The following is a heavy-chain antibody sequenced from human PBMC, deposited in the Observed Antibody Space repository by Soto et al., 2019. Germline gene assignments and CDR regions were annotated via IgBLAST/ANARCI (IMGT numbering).Heavy chain of an antibody. CDR3: AHRLDDGWYVFDY. CDR1: GFSLRTNGVG. V-gene: IGHV2-5*02. J-gene: IGHJ4*02. Sequence: KESGPALVKPTQTLTLTCTFSGFSLRTNGVGVGWIRQLPGKALEWLALIYWDDDKRYSPSLKNRLTITKDASKNQVVLRLTNMDPVETATYYCAHRLDDGWYVFDYWGQGILVTVSS. CDR2: IYWDDDK. D-gene: IGHD6-19*01.